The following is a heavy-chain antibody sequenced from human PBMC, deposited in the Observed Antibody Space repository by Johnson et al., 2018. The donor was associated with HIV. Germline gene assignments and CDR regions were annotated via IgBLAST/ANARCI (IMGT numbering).Heavy chain of an antibody. V-gene: IGHV3-30*18. CDR1: GFTFSGYG. CDR3: ANLGDYSGLNGFDI. Sequence: QVRLVESGGGAVQPGKSQRLSCAASGFTFSGYGMHWVRQAPGKGLEWVAVISYDGNNKYYADSVKGRFTVSRDNSQNTLYLQINTLRTEDTAVYYCANLGDYSGLNGFDIWGQGTMVTVSS. J-gene: IGHJ3*02. CDR2: ISYDGNNK. D-gene: IGHD4/OR15-4a*01.